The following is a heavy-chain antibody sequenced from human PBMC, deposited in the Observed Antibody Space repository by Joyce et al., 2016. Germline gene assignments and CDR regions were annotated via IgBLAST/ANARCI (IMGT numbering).Heavy chain of an antibody. CDR1: GFTFSKTG. J-gene: IGHJ3*02. V-gene: IGHV3-15*01. CDR3: STNTVLGDAFDI. Sequence: VLLVESGGGLVKPGGSLRLSCAASGFTFSKTGMTWVRQGPGKGLEWVGSIKSKTDGGKTDYAAPVKGRFTISRDDSKKTLYLQMHGLKTEDTAVYYCSTNTVLGDAFDIWGQGTMVSVSS. D-gene: IGHD4-17*01. CDR2: IKSKTDGGKT.